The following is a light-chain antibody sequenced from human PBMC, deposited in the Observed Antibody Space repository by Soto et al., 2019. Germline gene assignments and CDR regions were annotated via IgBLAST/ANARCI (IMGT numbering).Light chain of an antibody. CDR1: QSVDTN. CDR3: LQDNSFPLT. J-gene: IGKJ1*01. V-gene: IGKV3-15*01. Sequence: EIVLTQSPDTLSFSPGERATLSCRASQSVDTNLAWYQQKPGQAPRLLIDSASTRATGIPARFSGSASGTEFTLTISSLQSEDFAIYYCLQDNSFPLTFGQGTKVDIK. CDR2: SAS.